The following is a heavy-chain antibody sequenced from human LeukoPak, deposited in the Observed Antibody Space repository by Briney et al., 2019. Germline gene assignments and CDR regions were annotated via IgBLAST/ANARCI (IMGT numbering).Heavy chain of an antibody. CDR2: NYYSGST. CDR1: GGSISGYY. D-gene: IGHD1-1*01. Sequence: SETLSLTCTVSGGSISGYYWTWIRQPPGQGLEWIGFNYYSGSTNYNSSLKSRVIISVDTSKNHVSLKLSSVTATDTAIYYCARGNWPPAFDIWGQGTLVTVSS. J-gene: IGHJ3*02. V-gene: IGHV4-59*01. CDR3: ARGNWPPAFDI.